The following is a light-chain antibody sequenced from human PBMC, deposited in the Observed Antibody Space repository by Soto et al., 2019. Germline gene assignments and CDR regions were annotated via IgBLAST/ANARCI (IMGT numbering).Light chain of an antibody. J-gene: IGKJ4*02. CDR1: QSINES. V-gene: IGKV1-39*01. CDR2: ATS. CDR3: QPSYSTSPT. Sequence: DVQMTQSPSTLSASLGDSVTITCRASQSINESLAWHQHKPGKAPKLLIYATSSLESGVPARFSGSRSGADFTLTINSLQSEDFATYYCQPSYSTSPTFGGGTKVDIK.